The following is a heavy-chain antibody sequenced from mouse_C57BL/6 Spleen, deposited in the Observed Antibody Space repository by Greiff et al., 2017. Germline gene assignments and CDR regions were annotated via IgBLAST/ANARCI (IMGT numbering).Heavy chain of an antibody. CDR2: IDPSDSYT. CDR1: GYTFTSYW. CDR3: ARRWELGGY. Sequence: QVQLQQPGAELVRPGTSVKLSCKASGYTFTSYWMHWVKQRPGQGLEWIGVIDPSDSYTNYNQKFKGKATLTVDTSSSTAYMQLSSLTSEDSAVYYCARRWELGGYWGQGTTLTVSS. J-gene: IGHJ2*01. D-gene: IGHD4-1*01. V-gene: IGHV1-59*01.